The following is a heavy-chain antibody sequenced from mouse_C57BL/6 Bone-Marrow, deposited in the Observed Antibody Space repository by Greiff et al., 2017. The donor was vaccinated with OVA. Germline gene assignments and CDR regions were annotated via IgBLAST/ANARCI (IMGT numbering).Heavy chain of an antibody. CDR2: IDPANGNT. CDR3: GRRGAGYYDYFDY. J-gene: IGHJ2*01. Sequence: VQLKQSVAELVRPGASVTLSCTASGFNIKNTYMHWVKQRPEQGLEWIGRIDPANGNTKYAPKFQGKATITADTSSNTDYLQLSSLTTEDTASDYCGRRGAGYYDYFDYWGQGTTLTVSS. D-gene: IGHD2-3*01. CDR1: GFNIKNTY. V-gene: IGHV14-3*01.